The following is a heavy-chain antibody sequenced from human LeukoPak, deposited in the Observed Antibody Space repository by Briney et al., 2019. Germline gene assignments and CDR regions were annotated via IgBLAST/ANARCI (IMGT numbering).Heavy chain of an antibody. D-gene: IGHD2-2*01. J-gene: IGHJ4*02. CDR3: GRDGVSAALDY. CDR2: IKHDGNEK. Sequence: GGSLRLSCAASGFTFGSFYMSWVRQARGKGLDWLANIKHDGNEKYYVDSVKGRFTISRDNAKNSLYLQMNDLRDEDTAVYYCGRDGVSAALDYWGQGTLVTVSS. CDR1: GFTFGSFY. V-gene: IGHV3-7*01.